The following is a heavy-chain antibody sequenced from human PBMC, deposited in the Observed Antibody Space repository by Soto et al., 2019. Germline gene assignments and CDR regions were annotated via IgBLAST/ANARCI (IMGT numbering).Heavy chain of an antibody. CDR3: ARVGPAHYYDSSGYYSPLDY. CDR2: IIPMFGTA. J-gene: IGHJ4*02. V-gene: IGHV1-69*01. Sequence: QVQLVQSGAEVKKPGSSVKVSCKASGDTFSSYAINWVRQAPGQGREWMGGIIPMFGTANYAKKFKGRVTITAAESTSTVSMELSSLRSEDTAVYYCARVGPAHYYDSSGYYSPLDYWGQGTLVTVSS. CDR1: GDTFSSYA. D-gene: IGHD3-22*01.